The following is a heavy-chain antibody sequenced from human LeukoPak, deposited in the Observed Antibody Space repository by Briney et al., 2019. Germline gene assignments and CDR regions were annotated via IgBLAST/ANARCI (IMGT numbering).Heavy chain of an antibody. CDR1: GYTFTSYG. J-gene: IGHJ3*02. V-gene: IGHV1-18*01. CDR2: ISAYNGDT. CDR3: ARGGPAPHRITLIVVASSTDAFDI. D-gene: IGHD3-22*01. Sequence: ASVTLSCKASGYTFTSYGISWVRQAPGQGLEWMGWISAYNGDTNYAQKLQGRVTMTTDTSTSTAYVELKSLRSDDTAVYYCARGGPAPHRITLIVVASSTDAFDIWGQGTMATVSS.